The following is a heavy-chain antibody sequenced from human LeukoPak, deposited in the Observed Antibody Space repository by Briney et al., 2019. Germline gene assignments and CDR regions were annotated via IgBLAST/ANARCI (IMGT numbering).Heavy chain of an antibody. CDR2: INPNSGGT. D-gene: IGHD5-12*01. J-gene: IGHJ4*02. CDR1: VYTFTGYY. CDR3: ARDKGGYNSECDY. Sequence: RASVKVSCKASVYTFTGYYMHWVRQAPGQGLEWMGWINPNSGGTNYAQKLQGRVTMTTDTSTSTAYMELRSLRSDDTAVYYCARDKGGYNSECDYWGQGTLVTVSS. V-gene: IGHV1-2*02.